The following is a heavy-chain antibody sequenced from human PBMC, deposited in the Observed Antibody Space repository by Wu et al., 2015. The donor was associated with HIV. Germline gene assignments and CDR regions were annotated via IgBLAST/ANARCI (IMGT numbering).Heavy chain of an antibody. CDR1: GYTFTSYY. CDR3: ARWFPGIAAAFDY. D-gene: IGHD6-13*01. CDR2: INPSGGST. V-gene: IGHV1-46*01. Sequence: QVQLVRSVAEVKKPGASVKVSCKASGYTFTSYYVHWVRQAPGQGLEWMGVINPSGGSTSYAQKFQGRVTMTRDTSTSTVYMELSSLRSEDTAVYYCARWFPGIAAAFDYWGQGTLVTVSS. J-gene: IGHJ4*02.